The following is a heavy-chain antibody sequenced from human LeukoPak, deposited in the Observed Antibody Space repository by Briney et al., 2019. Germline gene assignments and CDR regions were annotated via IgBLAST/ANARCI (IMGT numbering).Heavy chain of an antibody. J-gene: IGHJ3*02. V-gene: IGHV1-18*01. CDR1: GYTFTSYG. CDR3: ARDRRKRYYNDAFDI. D-gene: IGHD3-22*01. Sequence: VASVKVSCKASGYTFTSYGISWVRQAPGQGLEWMGWISAYNGNTNYAQKLQGRVTMTTDTSTSTAYMELRSLRSDDTAVYYCARDRRKRYYNDAFDIWGQGTMVTVSS. CDR2: ISAYNGNT.